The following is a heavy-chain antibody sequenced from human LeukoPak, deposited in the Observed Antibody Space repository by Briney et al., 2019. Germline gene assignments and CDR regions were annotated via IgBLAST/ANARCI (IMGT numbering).Heavy chain of an antibody. Sequence: PGRSLRLSCAASGFTFSSYAMHWVRQAPGKGLEWVAVISYDGSSKYYADSVKGRFTISRDNSKNTLYLQMNSLRAEDTAVYYCARDLYDSSGYYAFWGQGTLVTVSS. CDR3: ARDLYDSSGYYAF. D-gene: IGHD3-22*01. J-gene: IGHJ4*02. CDR2: ISYDGSSK. CDR1: GFTFSSYA. V-gene: IGHV3-30-3*01.